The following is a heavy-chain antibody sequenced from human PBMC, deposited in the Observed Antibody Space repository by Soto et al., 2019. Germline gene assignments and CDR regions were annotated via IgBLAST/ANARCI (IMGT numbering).Heavy chain of an antibody. J-gene: IGHJ4*02. CDR1: GGSISSSSYY. CDR2: IYYSGST. CDR3: ASFYDSSGYYSYFDY. Sequence: QLQLQESGPGLVKPSETLSLTCTVSGGSISSSSYYWGWIRQPPGKGLEWIGSIYYSGSTYYNPSLKSLVTISVDTSKNQFSLKLSSVTAADTAVYYCASFYDSSGYYSYFDYWGQGTLVTVSS. D-gene: IGHD3-22*01. V-gene: IGHV4-39*01.